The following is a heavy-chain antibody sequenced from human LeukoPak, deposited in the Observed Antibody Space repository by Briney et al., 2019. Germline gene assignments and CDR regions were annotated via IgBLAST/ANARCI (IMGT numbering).Heavy chain of an antibody. D-gene: IGHD2-15*01. J-gene: IGHJ6*02. V-gene: IGHV3-7*01. CDR3: ARDRWELLSNPYHYCGLDV. CDR1: GFTFSNYW. Sequence: TGGSLRLSCAASGFTFSNYWMSWVRQAPGKGLEWVANIKQDGSEKCYVDSVKGRFTISRDNAKNSLYLQMNSLRAEDTAVYYCARDRWELLSNPYHYCGLDVRGQGTTVTVSS. CDR2: IKQDGSEK.